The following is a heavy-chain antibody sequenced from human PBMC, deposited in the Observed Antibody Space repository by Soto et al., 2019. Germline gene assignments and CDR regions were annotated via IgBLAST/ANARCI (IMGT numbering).Heavy chain of an antibody. V-gene: IGHV1-69*13. CDR2: IIPIFGTA. J-gene: IGHJ6*02. CDR3: AGIVVPAAMFVYYGMDV. D-gene: IGHD2-2*01. Sequence: ASVKVSCKASGGTFSSYAISWVRQAPGQGLEWMGGIIPIFGTANYAQKFQGRVTITADESTSTAYMELSSLRSEDTAVYYCAGIVVPAAMFVYYGMDVWGQGTTVTVSS. CDR1: GGTFSSYA.